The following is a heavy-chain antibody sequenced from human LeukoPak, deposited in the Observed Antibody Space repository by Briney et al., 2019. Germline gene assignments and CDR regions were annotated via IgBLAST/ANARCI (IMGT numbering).Heavy chain of an antibody. CDR1: GGTFGTFA. J-gene: IGHJ4*02. D-gene: IGHD3/OR15-3a*01. CDR2: TIPMFGLT. V-gene: IGHV1-69*04. Sequence: ASVKVSCTPSGGTFGTFAVSWVRQAPGQGLEWLGRTIPMFGLTNITQKVQGRLTITADTATGTVYMDLDSLRSEDTAIYYCAREGRWLQFLDIWGQGTRVSVSS. CDR3: AREGRWLQFLDI.